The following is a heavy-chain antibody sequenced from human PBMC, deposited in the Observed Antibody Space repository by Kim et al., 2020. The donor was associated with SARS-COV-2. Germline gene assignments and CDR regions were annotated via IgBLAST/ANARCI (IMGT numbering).Heavy chain of an antibody. CDR1: GVSIRSDY. CDR2: IYPSGSA. V-gene: IGHV4-4*07. J-gene: IGHJ5*02. D-gene: IGHD2-2*01. Sequence: SETLSLTCSVSGVSIRSDYWSWVRQSAGKGLEWIGRIYPSGSADYSPSLKSRATMSADTSKNPFSLKLTSVTAADTAGYYCAINRGDCTATTCPTSWFDP. CDR3: AINRGDCTATTCPTSWFDP.